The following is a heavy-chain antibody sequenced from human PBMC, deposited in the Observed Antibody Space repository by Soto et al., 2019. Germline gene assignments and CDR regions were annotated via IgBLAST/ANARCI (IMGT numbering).Heavy chain of an antibody. CDR2: INPVGGST. D-gene: IGHD3-22*01. Sequence: GASVKVSCKASGYTFTNYFIHWVRQAPGQGLEWMGIINPVGGSTTYAQKFQGRVTVTIDTSTSIVYMELSSLRSEDTALYYCVRGLGYYPHLDYWGQGALVTVSS. J-gene: IGHJ4*02. CDR1: GYTFTNYF. CDR3: VRGLGYYPHLDY. V-gene: IGHV1-46*01.